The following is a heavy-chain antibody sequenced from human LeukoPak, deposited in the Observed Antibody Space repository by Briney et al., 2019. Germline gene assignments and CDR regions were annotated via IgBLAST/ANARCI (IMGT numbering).Heavy chain of an antibody. CDR2: INGEGRNI. CDR3: ARELEPIYDSSGFDY. V-gene: IGHV3-74*01. CDR1: GFTFSSYW. D-gene: IGHD3-22*01. J-gene: IGHJ4*02. Sequence: GGSLRLSCVASGFTFSSYWMHWVRQDPRKGLVWVSRINGEGRNINYADSVRGRFTISRDNAKNTLYLQMNSLRAEDTAVYYCARELEPIYDSSGFDYWGQGTLVTVSS.